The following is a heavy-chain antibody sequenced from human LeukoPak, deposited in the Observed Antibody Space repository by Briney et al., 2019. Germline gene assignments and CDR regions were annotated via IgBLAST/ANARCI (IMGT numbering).Heavy chain of an antibody. J-gene: IGHJ4*02. CDR1: GFTFSNYA. CDR3: AKDGGPTVFYYFDY. Sequence: GGSLRLSCAASGFTFSNYAMSWVRQAPGKGLEWVSGISDSSGGTNYADPVKGRFTISRDNSRNTLYLQMNSLRAEDTAIYYCAKDGGPTVFYYFDYWGQGTLITVSS. CDR2: ISDSSGGT. V-gene: IGHV3-23*01. D-gene: IGHD1-1*01.